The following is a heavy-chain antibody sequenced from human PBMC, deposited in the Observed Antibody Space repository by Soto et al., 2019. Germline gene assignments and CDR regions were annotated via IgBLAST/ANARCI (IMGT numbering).Heavy chain of an antibody. CDR1: GYTFTSYG. CDR3: ARNVTRIADSYYGMDV. CDR2: ISGYNDNT. Sequence: QVQLVQSGAEVKKPGASVKVSCKASGYTFTSYGINWVRQAPGQGLEWMGWISGYNDNTNYARRLQGRVSMTTDTATNTAYMELRSLRSDDTAVYYCARNVTRIADSYYGMDVWGQGTTVTVSS. J-gene: IGHJ6*02. V-gene: IGHV1-18*04. D-gene: IGHD2-15*01.